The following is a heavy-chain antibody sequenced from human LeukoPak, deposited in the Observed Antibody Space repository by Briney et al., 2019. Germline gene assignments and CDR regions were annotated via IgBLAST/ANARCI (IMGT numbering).Heavy chain of an antibody. D-gene: IGHD3-22*01. J-gene: IGHJ6*02. V-gene: IGHV3-7*01. CDR2: IKEDGSEK. CDR1: EFTFRSYW. Sequence: GSLRLSCAASEFTFRSYWMSWVRLAPGKGLEWVASIKEDGSEKFYVGSVKGRFTISRDNAKNSLFLQMSSLRAEDTAVYYCARRKYYSDSSGYYYVHYYYGLDVWGQGTTVIVSS. CDR3: ARRKYYSDSSGYYYVHYYYGLDV.